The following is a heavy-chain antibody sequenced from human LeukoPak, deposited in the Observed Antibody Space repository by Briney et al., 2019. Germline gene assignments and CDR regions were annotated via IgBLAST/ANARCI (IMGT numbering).Heavy chain of an antibody. CDR1: GFTFSSYW. D-gene: IGHD6-13*01. V-gene: IGHV3-7*04. CDR3: ARDLRAAAGTGFDY. CDR2: IKQDGSEK. Sequence: GRSLRLSCAASGFTFSSYWMSWVRQAPGKGLEWVANIKQDGSEKYYVDSVKGRFTISRDNAKNSLYLQMNSLRAEDTAVYYCARDLRAAAGTGFDYWGQGTLVTVSS. J-gene: IGHJ4*02.